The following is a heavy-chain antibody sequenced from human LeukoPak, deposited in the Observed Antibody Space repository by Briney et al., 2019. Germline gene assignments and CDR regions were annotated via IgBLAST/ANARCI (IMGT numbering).Heavy chain of an antibody. CDR2: IYYSGST. D-gene: IGHD2-21*02. J-gene: IGHJ6*02. V-gene: IGHV4-30-4*01. CDR1: GGSISSGDYY. Sequence: SETLSLTCTVSGGSISSGDYYWSWIRQPPGKGLEWIGYIYYSGSTYYNPSHKSRVTISVDTSKNQFSLKLSSVTAADTAVYYCARKTEFCGGDCYYYYYGMDVWGQGTTVTVSS. CDR3: ARKTEFCGGDCYYYYYGMDV.